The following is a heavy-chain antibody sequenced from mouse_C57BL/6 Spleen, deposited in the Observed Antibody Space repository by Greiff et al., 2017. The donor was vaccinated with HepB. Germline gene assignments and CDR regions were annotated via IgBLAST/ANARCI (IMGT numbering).Heavy chain of an antibody. D-gene: IGHD3-2*02. CDR2: IYPSDSYT. J-gene: IGHJ3*01. Sequence: QVQLQQPGAELVMPGASVKLSCKASGYTFTSYWMHWVKQRPGQGLEWIGEIYPSDSYTNYKQKFKGKSTFTVDKSSSTAYMQLSSLTSEDSAVYYCAIERDSSRSWFAYWGQGTLVTVSA. CDR1: GYTFTSYW. V-gene: IGHV1-69*01. CDR3: AIERDSSRSWFAY.